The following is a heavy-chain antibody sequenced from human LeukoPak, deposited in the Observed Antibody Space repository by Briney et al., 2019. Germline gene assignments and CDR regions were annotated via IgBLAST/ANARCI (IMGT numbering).Heavy chain of an antibody. D-gene: IGHD5-24*01. J-gene: IGHJ4*02. V-gene: IGHV1-46*01. CDR2: INPSGGST. CDR3: ARDAWTRDDYNDY. Sequence: ASVKVSCKASGYTFTSYYMHWVRQAPGQGLEWMGIINPSGGSTSYAHKFQGRVTMTRDTATSTVYLELSSLRAEDTAVYYCARDAWTRDDYNDYWGQGTLVTVSS. CDR1: GYTFTSYY.